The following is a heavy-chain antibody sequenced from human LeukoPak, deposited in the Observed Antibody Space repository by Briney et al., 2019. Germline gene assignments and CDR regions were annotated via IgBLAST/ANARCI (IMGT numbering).Heavy chain of an antibody. CDR2: IYYSGSI. CDR1: GYSISSGYY. D-gene: IGHD1-14*01. Sequence: PETLSLTCTVSGYSISSGYYWSWIRQPPGKGLEWIGYIYYSGSINYNPSLKSRVTISVDTSKNQFSLKLSSVTAADTAVYYCARDQGPPGGGIDYWGLGTLVTVSS. V-gene: IGHV4-61*01. CDR3: ARDQGPPGGGIDY. J-gene: IGHJ4*02.